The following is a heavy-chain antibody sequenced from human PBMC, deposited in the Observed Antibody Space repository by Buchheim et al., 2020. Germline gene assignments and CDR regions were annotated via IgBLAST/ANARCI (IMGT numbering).Heavy chain of an antibody. J-gene: IGHJ6*02. V-gene: IGHV3-33*01. CDR1: GFTFSSYG. CDR2: IWYDGSNK. CDR3: AIEWDYYYGMDV. Sequence: QVQLVESGGGVVQPGRSLRLSCAASGFTFSSYGMHWVRQAPGKGLEWVAVIWYDGSNKYYADSVKGRFTISRDNSKNTLYLQMNSLRAEDTAVYYCAIEWDYYYGMDVWGQGTT. D-gene: IGHD1-26*01.